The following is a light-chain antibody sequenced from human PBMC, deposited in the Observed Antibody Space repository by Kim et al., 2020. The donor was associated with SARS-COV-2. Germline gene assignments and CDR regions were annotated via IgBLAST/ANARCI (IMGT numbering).Light chain of an antibody. Sequence: SSPGERATLSWRASHSVNRFLSWFQQKPGQAPRLLIYDATNRAAGIPVRFSGSGSGTDFTLTISSLEPEDFAIYYCQQRSDWPITFGQGTRLEIK. CDR1: HSVNRF. CDR3: QQRSDWPIT. V-gene: IGKV3-11*01. J-gene: IGKJ5*01. CDR2: DAT.